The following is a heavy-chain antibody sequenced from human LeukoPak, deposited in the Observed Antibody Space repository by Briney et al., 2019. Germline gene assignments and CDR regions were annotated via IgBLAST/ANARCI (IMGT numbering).Heavy chain of an antibody. D-gene: IGHD1-14*01. Sequence: PGGSLTLPCAASGFTFSSSWMSWVRQAPGKGLEWVANIKEDGSEKHYVDSVKGRFTISRENAKNSLHLQMNSLRAEDTAVYYCARDRYFQYWGQGALVTFSS. CDR3: ARDRYFQY. V-gene: IGHV3-7*01. CDR1: GFTFSSSW. CDR2: IKEDGSEK. J-gene: IGHJ1*01.